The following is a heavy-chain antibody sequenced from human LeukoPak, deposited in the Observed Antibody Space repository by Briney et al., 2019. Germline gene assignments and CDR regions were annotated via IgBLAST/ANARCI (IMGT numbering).Heavy chain of an antibody. CDR2: IYYSGIT. V-gene: IGHV4-39*01. CDR3: ARRLVRGVIIIEFDC. D-gene: IGHD3-10*01. CDR1: GGSISSDNSY. J-gene: IGHJ4*02. Sequence: SETLSLTCTVSGGSISSDNSYWGRIRQPPGEGLGWIGTIYYSGITYYNPSLKSRVTISVDTSKNQFSLKLSSVTAADTAVYYCARRLVRGVIIIEFDCWGQGTLVTVSS.